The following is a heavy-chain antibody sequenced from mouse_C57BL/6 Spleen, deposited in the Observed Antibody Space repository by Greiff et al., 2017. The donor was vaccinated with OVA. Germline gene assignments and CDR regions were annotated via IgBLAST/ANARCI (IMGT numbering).Heavy chain of an antibody. CDR3: VRQKGSYYAMDD. J-gene: IGHJ4*01. CDR1: GFSFNTYA. CDR2: IRSKSNNYAT. V-gene: IGHV10-1*01. Sequence: DVQLVESGGGLVQPKGSLKLSCAASGFSFNTYAMNWVRQAPGKGLEWVARIRSKSNNYATYYADSVKDRFTISRDDSESMLYLQMNNLKTEDTAMYYCVRQKGSYYAMDDWGQGTSVTVSS.